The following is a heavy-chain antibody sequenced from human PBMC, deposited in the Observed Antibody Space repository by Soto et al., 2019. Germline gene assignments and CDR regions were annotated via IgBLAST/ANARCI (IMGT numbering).Heavy chain of an antibody. Sequence: DVQLVESGGGLVQPGRSLRLSCAASGFTFDTYAMHWVRQAPGKGLEWVSGISWNSGSIGYADSVKGRFTISRENAKNSLYLQMNSLRAEDTALYYCAKGFYYDILYVPFDYWGRGTLVTVSS. CDR2: ISWNSGSI. J-gene: IGHJ4*01. CDR1: GFTFDTYA. V-gene: IGHV3-9*01. CDR3: AKGFYYDILYVPFDY. D-gene: IGHD3-9*01.